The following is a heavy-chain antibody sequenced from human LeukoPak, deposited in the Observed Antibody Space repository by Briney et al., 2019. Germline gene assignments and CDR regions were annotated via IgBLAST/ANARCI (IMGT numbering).Heavy chain of an antibody. Sequence: PGGSLRLSCAASGFTFSSYSMNWVRQAPGKGLEWVSYISSSSSTIYYADSVKGRFTISRDNAKNSLYLQMNSLRAEDTAVYYCARRYYYDSSGYPFDYWGQGTLVTVSS. J-gene: IGHJ4*02. CDR1: GFTFSSYS. D-gene: IGHD3-22*01. CDR3: ARRYYYDSSGYPFDY. V-gene: IGHV3-48*01. CDR2: ISSSSSTI.